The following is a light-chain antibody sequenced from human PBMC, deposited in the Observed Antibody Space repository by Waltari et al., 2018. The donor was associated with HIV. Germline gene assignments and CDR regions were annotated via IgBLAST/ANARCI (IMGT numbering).Light chain of an antibody. Sequence: QSVLTQPPSASGTPGQRVTISCSGSNSNIGSNNVNWYQQLPGTAPKPLIYNNKQRPSGVPDRISGSKSGTSASLAISGLQSEDEADYFCAAWDDSLNGVVFGGGTKLTVL. CDR3: AAWDDSLNGVV. J-gene: IGLJ2*01. CDR2: NNK. CDR1: NSNIGSNN. V-gene: IGLV1-44*01.